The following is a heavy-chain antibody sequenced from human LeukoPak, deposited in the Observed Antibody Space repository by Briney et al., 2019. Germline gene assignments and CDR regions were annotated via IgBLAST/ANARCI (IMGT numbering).Heavy chain of an antibody. CDR1: GGSITNTNY. Sequence: RPSGTLSLTCGVSGGSITNTNYWSWVRQPPGKGLEWIGEVNLQGSTNYNPSLMGRVAISVDTSENHISLQLTSVTAADTGVYYCAREGGPYRPLDYSGQGTLVTVSS. CDR2: VNLQGST. J-gene: IGHJ4*02. CDR3: AREGGPYRPLDY. V-gene: IGHV4-4*02.